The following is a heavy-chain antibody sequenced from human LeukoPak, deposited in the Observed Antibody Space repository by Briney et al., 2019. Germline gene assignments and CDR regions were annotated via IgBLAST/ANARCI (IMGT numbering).Heavy chain of an antibody. CDR2: IYYSGST. CDR3: ARLYTYYYDSSASHDAFDI. Sequence: SETLSLTCTVSGGSISSYYWSWVRQPPGKGLEWIGYIYYSGSTKYNPSLKSRVTISVDTSKNQFSLKLSSVTAADTAVYHCARLYTYYYDSSASHDAFDIWGQGTMVTVSS. V-gene: IGHV4-59*08. D-gene: IGHD3-22*01. J-gene: IGHJ3*02. CDR1: GGSISSYY.